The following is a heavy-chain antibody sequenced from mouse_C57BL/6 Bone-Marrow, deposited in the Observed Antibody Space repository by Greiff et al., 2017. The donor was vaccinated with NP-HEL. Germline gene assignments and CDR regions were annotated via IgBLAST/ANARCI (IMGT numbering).Heavy chain of an antibody. CDR2: IWSGGST. V-gene: IGHV2-2*01. CDR1: GFSLTSYG. Sequence: QVQLKESGPGLVQPSQSLSITCTVSGFSLTSYGVHWVRQSPGKGLEWLGVIWSGGSTDYNAAFISRLSISKDNSKSQVFFKMNSLQADDTAIYYCARTLGDVPFAYWGQGTLVTVSA. D-gene: IGHD3-3*01. J-gene: IGHJ3*01. CDR3: ARTLGDVPFAY.